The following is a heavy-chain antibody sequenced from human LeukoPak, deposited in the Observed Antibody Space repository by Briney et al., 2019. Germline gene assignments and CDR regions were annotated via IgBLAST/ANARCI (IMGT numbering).Heavy chain of an antibody. CDR2: IKQDGSEK. Sequence: HPGGSLRLSCAASGFTFSSYWMSWVRQAPGKGLEWVANIKQDGSEKYYVDSVKGRFTVSRDNAKNSLYLQMNSLRADDTAVYYCARDYGDYWFDYWGQGTLVTVSS. J-gene: IGHJ4*02. CDR1: GFTFSSYW. CDR3: ARDYGDYWFDY. V-gene: IGHV3-7*01. D-gene: IGHD4-17*01.